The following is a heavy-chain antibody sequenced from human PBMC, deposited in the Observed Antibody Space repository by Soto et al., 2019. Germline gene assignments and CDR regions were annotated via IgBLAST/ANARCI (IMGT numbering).Heavy chain of an antibody. CDR1: GYDFFGYW. J-gene: IGHJ4*02. CDR3: ARRDGYNSLGY. V-gene: IGHV5-51*01. CDR2: IYPDDSKT. Sequence: GESLKISCQCSGYDFFGYWIGWVRQLPGKGLEWMGFIYPDDSKTRYSPSFQGQVTISADKSISTAYLQWSSLKASDTAMYYCARRDGYNSLGYWGQGTLVTVS. D-gene: IGHD5-12*01.